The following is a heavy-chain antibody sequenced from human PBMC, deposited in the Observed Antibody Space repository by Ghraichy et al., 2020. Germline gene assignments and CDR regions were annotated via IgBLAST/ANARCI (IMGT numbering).Heavy chain of an antibody. V-gene: IGHV3-48*02. J-gene: IGHJ4*02. CDR2: ISGSSVTI. CDR3: ARASAAYSGSHDDF. Sequence: GESLNISCAASGFTFSSYSMNWVRQAPGKGLEWVSYISGSSVTIYYADSVKGRFTISRDNDKNSLYLQMNSLRDEDTAVYYCARASAAYSGSHDDFWGQGTLVTVSS. CDR1: GFTFSSYS. D-gene: IGHD1-26*01.